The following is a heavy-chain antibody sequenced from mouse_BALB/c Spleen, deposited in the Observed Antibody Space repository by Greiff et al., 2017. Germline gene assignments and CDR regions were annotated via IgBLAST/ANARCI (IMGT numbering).Heavy chain of an antibody. CDR1: GDSITSGY. Sequence: EVQLVESGPSLVKPSQTLSLTCSVTGDSITSGYWNWIRKFPGNKLEYMGYISYSGSTYYNPSLKSRISITRDTSKNQYYLQLNSVTTEDTATYYCASGMVADGYYGCAYWGQGTLVTVSA. V-gene: IGHV3-8*02. J-gene: IGHJ3*01. CDR2: ISYSGST. D-gene: IGHD2-3*01. CDR3: ASGMVADGYYGCAY.